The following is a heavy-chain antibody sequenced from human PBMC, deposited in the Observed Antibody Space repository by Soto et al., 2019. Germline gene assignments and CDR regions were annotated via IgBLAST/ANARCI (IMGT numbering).Heavy chain of an antibody. CDR3: ATLFTGGGFDY. J-gene: IGHJ4*02. Sequence: GGSLRLSCAASGFTFSSYSMNWVRQAPGKGLEWVSYISSSSSTIYYADSVKGRFTISRDNAKNSLYLQMNSLRAEDTAVYYCATLFTGGGFDYWGQGTLVTVSS. V-gene: IGHV3-48*01. CDR2: ISSSSSTI. D-gene: IGHD3-16*01. CDR1: GFTFSSYS.